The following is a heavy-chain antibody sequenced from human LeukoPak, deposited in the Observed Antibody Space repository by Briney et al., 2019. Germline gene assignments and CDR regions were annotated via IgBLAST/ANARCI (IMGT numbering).Heavy chain of an antibody. CDR1: GYSFTSYW. CDR2: IDPSDSYT. CDR3: ARLDYGDDFDY. D-gene: IGHD4-17*01. Sequence: GEFRRISCKGSGYSFTSYWISWVRQMPGKGLEWMGRIDPSDSYTNFSTSFQGHVTISADKSISTAYLQWSSLKASDTAMYYCARLDYGDDFDYWGQGTLVTVPS. V-gene: IGHV5-10-1*01. J-gene: IGHJ4*02.